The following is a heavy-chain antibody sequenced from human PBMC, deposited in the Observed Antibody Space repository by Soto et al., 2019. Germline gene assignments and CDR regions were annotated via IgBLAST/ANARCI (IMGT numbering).Heavy chain of an antibody. D-gene: IGHD3-22*01. J-gene: IGHJ3*02. CDR3: ARGGYYDSSGYYIPGAFDI. V-gene: IGHV3-30-3*01. CDR1: GFTFSSYA. Sequence: PGGSLRLSCAASGFTFSSYAMHWVRQAPGKGLEWVAVISYDGSNKYYADSVKGRFTISRDNSKNTLYLQMNSLRAEDTAVYYWARGGYYDSSGYYIPGAFDIWGQGTMVTVSS. CDR2: ISYDGSNK.